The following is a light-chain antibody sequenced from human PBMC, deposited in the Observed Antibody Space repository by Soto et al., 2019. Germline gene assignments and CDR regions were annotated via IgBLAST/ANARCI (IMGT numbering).Light chain of an antibody. CDR2: AAS. V-gene: IGKV1-27*01. CDR3: QKYNSASFT. CDR1: QAISNY. Sequence: DIQMTQSPSSLSASVGDRVNITCRASQAISNYLAWYQQKPGKVPKLLIYAASTLQSGVPSRFSGSGSGTDFTLTISSLQPEDVATYYCQKYNSASFTFGPGTKVDIK. J-gene: IGKJ3*01.